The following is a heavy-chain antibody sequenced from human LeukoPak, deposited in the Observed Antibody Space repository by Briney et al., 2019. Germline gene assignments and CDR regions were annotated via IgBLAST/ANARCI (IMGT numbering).Heavy chain of an antibody. V-gene: IGHV1-46*01. CDR3: ARESERGYSYGYALDY. D-gene: IGHD5-18*01. CDR1: GYTFTSYY. CDR2: INPSGGST. J-gene: IGHJ4*02. Sequence: ASVKVSCKASGYTFTSYYMHWVRQAPGQGLEWMGIINPSGGSTSYAQKFQGRVTMTRDTSTSTVYMELSSLSSEDTAVYYCARESERGYSYGYALDYWGQGTLVTVSS.